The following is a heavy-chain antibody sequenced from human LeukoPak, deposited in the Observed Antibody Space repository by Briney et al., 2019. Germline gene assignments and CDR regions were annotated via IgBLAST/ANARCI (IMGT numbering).Heavy chain of an antibody. CDR3: ARVLPSLVKVTFGGEGETQDY. CDR1: GYTFTGYY. CDR2: INPNSGGT. D-gene: IGHD3-16*01. Sequence: GASVKVSCKASGYTFTGYYMHWVRQAPGQGLEWMGWINPNSGGTNYAQKFQGRVTMTRDTSISTAYMELSRLRSDDTAVYYCARVLPSLVKVTFGGEGETQDYWGQGTLVTVSS. J-gene: IGHJ4*02. V-gene: IGHV1-2*02.